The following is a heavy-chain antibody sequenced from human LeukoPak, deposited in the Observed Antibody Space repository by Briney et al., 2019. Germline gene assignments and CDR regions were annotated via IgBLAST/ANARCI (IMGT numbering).Heavy chain of an antibody. D-gene: IGHD6-25*01. CDR2: INSKSGDT. CDR1: GYSLKDYF. J-gene: IGHJ5*02. CDR3: ARADSSHTTYSIGYLAP. V-gene: IGHV1-2*02. Sequence: ASVKGSSKASGYSLKDYFIHSLGQAPGPGPEWMGWINSKSGDTEYGQQFPCRVNMTTEMTISTIYLELHRLRIDHTGIYHCARADSSHTTYSIGYLAPWGQGRLVTVSS.